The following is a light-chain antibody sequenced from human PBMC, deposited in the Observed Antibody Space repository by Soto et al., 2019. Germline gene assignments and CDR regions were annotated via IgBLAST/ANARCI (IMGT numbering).Light chain of an antibody. Sequence: EIVLTQSPGTLSLSPWEGATLSCRASQSVSSSSLAWFQQKPGQAPRLLIYGASSRATGIPDRFSGSGSGTDFTLTISRLEPEDFAVYYCQQRHMWPITFGQGTRLEIK. J-gene: IGKJ5*01. CDR1: QSVSSSS. V-gene: IGKV3D-20*02. CDR3: QQRHMWPIT. CDR2: GAS.